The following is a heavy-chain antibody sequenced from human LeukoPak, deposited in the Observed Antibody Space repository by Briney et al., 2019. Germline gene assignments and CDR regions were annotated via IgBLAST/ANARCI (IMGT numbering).Heavy chain of an antibody. D-gene: IGHD1-26*01. J-gene: IGHJ4*02. Sequence: GASVTVSCKASGYTFTSYDINWVRQATGQGLEWMGWINLNSGNTGYAQNFQGRLTMTRDTSINTAYMELSTLRSEDTAVYYCARVTGSIDYWGQGTLVTASS. CDR2: INLNSGNT. CDR3: ARVTGSIDY. CDR1: GYTFTSYD. V-gene: IGHV1-8*01.